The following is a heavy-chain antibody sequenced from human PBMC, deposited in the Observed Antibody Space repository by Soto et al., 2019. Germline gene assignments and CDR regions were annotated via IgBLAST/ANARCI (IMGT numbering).Heavy chain of an antibody. CDR1: GYTFTGYY. Sequence: ASVKVSCKASGYTFTGYYMHWVRQAPGQGLEWMGIINPNSGGTNYAQKFQGRVTMTRDTSTSTVYMELSRLRSEDTAVYYCARIGCSSTSCLGFIDYWGQGTLVTVSS. D-gene: IGHD2-2*01. J-gene: IGHJ4*02. CDR3: ARIGCSSTSCLGFIDY. V-gene: IGHV1-46*03. CDR2: INPNSGGT.